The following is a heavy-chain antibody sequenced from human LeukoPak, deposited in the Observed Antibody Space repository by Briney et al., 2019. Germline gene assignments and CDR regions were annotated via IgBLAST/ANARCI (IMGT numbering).Heavy chain of an antibody. CDR3: ARARLPPQPWVTNRRAPFDY. V-gene: IGHV4-39*01. CDR2: IYYSGST. Sequence: PSETLSLTCTVSGGSISSSSYYWGWIRQPPGKGLEWIGSIYYSGSTYYNPSLKSRVTISVDTSKNQFSLKLSSVTAADTAVYYCARARLPPQPWVTNRRAPFDYWGQGTLVTVSS. D-gene: IGHD1-14*01. J-gene: IGHJ4*02. CDR1: GGSISSSSYY.